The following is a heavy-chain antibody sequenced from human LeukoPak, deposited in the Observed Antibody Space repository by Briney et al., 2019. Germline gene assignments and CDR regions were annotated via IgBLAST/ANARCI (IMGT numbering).Heavy chain of an antibody. J-gene: IGHJ4*02. CDR2: ISYDGSNK. V-gene: IGHV3-30*03. CDR3: ARSLLHYDILTGNDY. CDR1: GFTFSSYS. D-gene: IGHD3-9*01. Sequence: GGSLRLSCAASGFTFSSYSMNWVRQAPGKGLEWVAVISYDGSNKYYADSVKGRFTISRDNSKNTLYLQMNSLRAEDTAVYYCARSLLHYDILTGNDYWGQGTLVTVSS.